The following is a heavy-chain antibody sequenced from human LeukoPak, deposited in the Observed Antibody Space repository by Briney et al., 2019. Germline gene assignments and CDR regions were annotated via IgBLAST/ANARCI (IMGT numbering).Heavy chain of an antibody. CDR2: ISGGGRST. CDR3: ARERYFDY. CDR1: GFTFSTCA. J-gene: IGHJ4*02. Sequence: PGGSLRLSCAASGFTFSTCAMSWGRQAPGKGREWVSTISGGGRSTDYADSVKGHFPISRDNSKNTLYLQMHSLRAEDTAVYYCARERYFDYWGQGTLVNVSS. V-gene: IGHV3-23*01.